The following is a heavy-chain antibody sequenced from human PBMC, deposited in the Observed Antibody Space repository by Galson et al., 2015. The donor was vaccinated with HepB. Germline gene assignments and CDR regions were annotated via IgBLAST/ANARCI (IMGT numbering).Heavy chain of an antibody. CDR3: ARVPAAKRELYYFDY. V-gene: IGHV3-7*03. Sequence: SLRLSCAASGFTFSSYWMSWVRRAPGKGLEWVANIKQDGSEKYYVDSVKGRFTISRDNAKNSLYLQMNSLRAEDTAVYYCARVPAAKRELYYFDYWGQGTLVTVSS. CDR2: IKQDGSEK. CDR1: GFTFSSYW. D-gene: IGHD2-2*01. J-gene: IGHJ4*02.